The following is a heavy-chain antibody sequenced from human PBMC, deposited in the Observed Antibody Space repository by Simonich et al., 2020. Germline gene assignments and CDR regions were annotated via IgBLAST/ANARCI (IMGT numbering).Heavy chain of an antibody. CDR3: ARGLIGGSYYY. D-gene: IGHD1-26*01. J-gene: IGHJ4*02. CDR1: GGSFSGYY. Sequence: QVQLQQWGAGLLKPSETLSLTCAVYGGSFSGYYGSWIRQPPGKGLEWIGENKHSGSHNYNPSLKSRVTRSVDTSKNQFSLKLSSVTAADTAVYYCARGLIGGSYYYWGQGTLVTVSS. V-gene: IGHV4-34*01. CDR2: NKHSGSH.